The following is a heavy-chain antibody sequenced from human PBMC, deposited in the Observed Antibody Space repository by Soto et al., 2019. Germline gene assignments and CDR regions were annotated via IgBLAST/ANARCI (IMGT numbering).Heavy chain of an antibody. V-gene: IGHV3-23*01. CDR2: ISGSGGST. J-gene: IGHJ4*02. CDR1: GFTFSSYA. CDR3: AKVIGGYRLTDYFDY. D-gene: IGHD5-18*01. Sequence: HPGGSLRLSCAASGFTFSSYAMSWVRQAPGKGLEWVSAISGSGGSTYYADSVKGRFTISRDNSKNTLYLQMNSLRAEDTAVYYCAKVIGGYRLTDYFDYWGQGTLVTVSS.